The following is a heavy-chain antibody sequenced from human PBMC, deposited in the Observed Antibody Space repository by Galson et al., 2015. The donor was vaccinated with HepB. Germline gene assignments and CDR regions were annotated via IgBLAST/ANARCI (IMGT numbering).Heavy chain of an antibody. J-gene: IGHJ4*02. Sequence: SLRLSCAASGFTFSSYWMSWVRQAPGKGLEWVANIKQDGSEKYYVDSVKGRFTISRDNAKNSLYLQMNSLRAEDTAVYYCARDDYGGNPSREYYFDYWGQGTLVTVSS. CDR3: ARDDYGGNPSREYYFDY. CDR2: IKQDGSEK. V-gene: IGHV3-7*01. CDR1: GFTFSSYW. D-gene: IGHD4-23*01.